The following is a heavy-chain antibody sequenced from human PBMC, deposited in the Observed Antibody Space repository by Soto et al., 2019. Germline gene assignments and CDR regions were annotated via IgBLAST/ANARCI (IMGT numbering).Heavy chain of an antibody. CDR3: ARVHYYDSSGFYL. D-gene: IGHD3-22*01. J-gene: IGHJ4*02. CDR1: GFTFSSYS. Sequence: LRLSCAASGFTFSSYSMNWVRQAPGKGLEWVSSISSSSSYIYYGDSVKGRFTISRDNAKNSLYLQMNSLRAEDTATYYCARVHYYDSSGFYLWGQGTLVTVSS. CDR2: ISSSSSYI. V-gene: IGHV3-21*01.